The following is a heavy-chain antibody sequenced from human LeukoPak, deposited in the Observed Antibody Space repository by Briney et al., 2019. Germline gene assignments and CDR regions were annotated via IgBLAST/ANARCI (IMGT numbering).Heavy chain of an antibody. CDR1: GFTFSSYE. Sequence: PGGSLRLACAASGFTFSSYEMNWVRQAPGKGLEWVSYISSSGSTIYYADSAKGRLTISRDNAKNSLYLQINSLRAEDTAVYYCARDQGSGWLFDYWGQGTLVTVSS. CDR2: ISSSGSTI. J-gene: IGHJ4*02. D-gene: IGHD6-19*01. V-gene: IGHV3-48*03. CDR3: ARDQGSGWLFDY.